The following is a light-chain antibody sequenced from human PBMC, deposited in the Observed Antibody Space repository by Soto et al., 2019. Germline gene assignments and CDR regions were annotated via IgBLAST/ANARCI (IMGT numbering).Light chain of an antibody. CDR3: SSYTSSSTYD. V-gene: IGLV2-14*01. Sequence: QSLLTQPASVSGSPGQSITISCTGTGSDVGGYDYVSWYQHHPGKAPKVMIYEVTNRPSGVSNRFSGPKSGNTASLTISGLLAEDEADYYCSSYTSSSTYDFGTGTKVTVL. CDR2: EVT. CDR1: GSDVGGYDY. J-gene: IGLJ1*01.